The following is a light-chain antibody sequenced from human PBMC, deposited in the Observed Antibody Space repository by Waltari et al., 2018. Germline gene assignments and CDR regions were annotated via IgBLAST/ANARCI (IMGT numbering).Light chain of an antibody. Sequence: QSALTQPPSASGSPGQSVTISCTGTSRDIGDSTYVSWYQQHPGKVPKLMIYDVYKRPSGVPDRFSGYKSGNTAFLTVSGLQGEDEADYYCSSFAGTHHVVFGGGTKLTVL. CDR1: SRDIGDSTY. CDR3: SSFAGTHHVV. J-gene: IGLJ2*01. CDR2: DVY. V-gene: IGLV2-8*01.